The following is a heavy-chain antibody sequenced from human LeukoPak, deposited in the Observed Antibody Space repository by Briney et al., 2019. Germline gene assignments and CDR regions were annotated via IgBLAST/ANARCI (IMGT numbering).Heavy chain of an antibody. Sequence: GGSLRLSCAASGFTFGIYSMNWVRQAPGKGLEWVSSISSSSSYIYYADSVKGRFTISRDNAKNSLYLQMNSLRAEDTAVYYCASPLTTVTTGDYWGQGTLVTVSS. CDR1: GFTFGIYS. CDR2: ISSSSSYI. J-gene: IGHJ4*02. V-gene: IGHV3-21*01. CDR3: ASPLTTVTTGDY. D-gene: IGHD4-17*01.